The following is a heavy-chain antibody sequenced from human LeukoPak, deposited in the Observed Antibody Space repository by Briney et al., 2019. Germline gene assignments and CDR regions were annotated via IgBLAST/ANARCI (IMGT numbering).Heavy chain of an antibody. CDR2: IIPIFGTA. Sequence: PKASVKVSCKASGGTFSSYAISWVRQAPGQGLEWMGGIIPIFGTANYAQKFQGRVTITADESTSTAYMELSSLRSEDTAVYYCATPTPHRSTYYYYGMDVWGQGTTVTVSS. CDR1: GGTFSSYA. J-gene: IGHJ6*02. D-gene: IGHD2-2*01. V-gene: IGHV1-69*01. CDR3: ATPTPHRSTYYYYGMDV.